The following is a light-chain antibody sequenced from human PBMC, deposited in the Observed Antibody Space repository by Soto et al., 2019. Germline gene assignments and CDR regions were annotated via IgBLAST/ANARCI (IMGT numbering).Light chain of an antibody. CDR2: DVT. Sequence: QSALTQPASVSASLGQPISISCIGTSNDVGGYDYVSWYQQYPGKAPKLIIHDVTHRPSGVSHRFSGSRSGDTAFLTISWLQADDEADYYCSSYTKTGTEVFGGGTKLTVL. CDR1: SNDVGGYDY. J-gene: IGLJ3*02. V-gene: IGLV2-14*01. CDR3: SSYTKTGTEV.